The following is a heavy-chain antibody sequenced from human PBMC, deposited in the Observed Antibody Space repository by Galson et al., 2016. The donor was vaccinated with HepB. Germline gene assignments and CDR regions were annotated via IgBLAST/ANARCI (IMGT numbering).Heavy chain of an antibody. J-gene: IGHJ4*02. CDR2: IKQDGSEE. Sequence: SLRLSCAASGFTLSSYWMSWVRQAPGKGLEWVANIKQDGSEEYYVDSVKGRFTISRDNAKNSLYLQMNSLRAEDTALYYCARRRGSGSHDYWGQGTLVTVSS. V-gene: IGHV3-7*05. CDR1: GFTLSSYW. CDR3: ARRRGSGSHDY. D-gene: IGHD3-10*01.